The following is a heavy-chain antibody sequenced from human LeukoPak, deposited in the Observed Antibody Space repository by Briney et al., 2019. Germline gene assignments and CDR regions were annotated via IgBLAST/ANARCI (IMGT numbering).Heavy chain of an antibody. V-gene: IGHV4-59*01. CDR2: IYYSGST. CDR3: ARDYDGNLDY. Sequence: SETLSLTCTVSGGSINNYYWSWIRQPPGKGLEWIGYIYYSGSTSYNSSLKCRVTISVDTSKNQFSLKLRSVTAADTAIYYCARDYDGNLDYWGQGTLVTVSS. J-gene: IGHJ4*02. D-gene: IGHD4-23*01. CDR1: GGSINNYY.